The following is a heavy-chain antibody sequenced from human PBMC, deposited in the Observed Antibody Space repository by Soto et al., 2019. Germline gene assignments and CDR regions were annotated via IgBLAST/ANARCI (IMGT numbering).Heavy chain of an antibody. CDR2: VNAGNGNR. J-gene: IGHJ4*02. Sequence: QIQLVQSGAEVKKPGASVTVSCKASGYTFTNYAIHWVRQAPGQSLEWMGWVNAGNGNRKLSQKFQGRVTVTRDTAATTVYMALRSLRSEDTAVYYCARDDCDSSGFDYWGQGTLVTVSS. D-gene: IGHD3-22*01. CDR3: ARDDCDSSGFDY. V-gene: IGHV1-3*01. CDR1: GYTFTNYA.